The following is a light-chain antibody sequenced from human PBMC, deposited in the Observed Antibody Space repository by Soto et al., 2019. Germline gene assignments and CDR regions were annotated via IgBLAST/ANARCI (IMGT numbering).Light chain of an antibody. CDR1: QSVSSSY. J-gene: IGKJ1*01. V-gene: IGKV3-20*01. CDR3: QQDGSWAWT. Sequence: EIVLTQSPGTLSLSPGERATLSCRASQSVSSSYLAWYQQKPGQAPRLLIYGTSSRDAAIPDRFSGSGSGTDFTLTISRLEPEDCAVYYCQQDGSWAWTFGQGTKVEIK. CDR2: GTS.